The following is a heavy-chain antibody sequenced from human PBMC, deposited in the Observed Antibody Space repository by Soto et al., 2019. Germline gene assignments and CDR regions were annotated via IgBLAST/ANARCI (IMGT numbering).Heavy chain of an antibody. Sequence: EVQLLESGGGLVQPGGSLRLSCAASGFTFSSYAMSWVRQAPGKGLEWVSSIGRNDNTYYADSVKGRFTISRDNSKNTLYLQMISLRAEDTAVYYCARATYCSSTSCLEDVWGQGTTVSVSS. V-gene: IGHV3-23*01. CDR1: GFTFSSYA. CDR3: ARATYCSSTSCLEDV. J-gene: IGHJ6*02. CDR2: IGRNDNT. D-gene: IGHD2-2*01.